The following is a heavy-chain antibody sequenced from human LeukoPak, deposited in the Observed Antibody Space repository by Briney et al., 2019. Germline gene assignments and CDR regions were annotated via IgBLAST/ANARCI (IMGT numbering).Heavy chain of an antibody. J-gene: IGHJ6*03. V-gene: IGHV1-69*05. CDR1: GYTFTSYA. CDR2: IIPIFGTA. CDR3: ARGRYMDV. Sequence: SVKVSCKASGYTFTSYAMHWVRQAPGQGLEWMGGIIPIFGTANYAQKFQGRVTITTDESTSTAYMELSSLRSEDTAVYYCARGRYMDVWGKGTTVTVSS.